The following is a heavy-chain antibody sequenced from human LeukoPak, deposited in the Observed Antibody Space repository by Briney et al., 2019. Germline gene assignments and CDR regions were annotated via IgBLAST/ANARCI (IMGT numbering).Heavy chain of an antibody. D-gene: IGHD3-10*01. CDR1: GGSISSTSYY. CDR2: IYYSGST. CDR3: ARDPLNYGSGSF. Sequence: PSETLSLTCTVSGGSISSTSYYWGWIRQPPGKGLEWIGTIYYSGSTYYNPSLKSRVTISVDTSNNQFSLKLSSVTAADTAVYYCARDPLNYGSGSFWGQGTLVTVSS. J-gene: IGHJ4*02. V-gene: IGHV4-39*07.